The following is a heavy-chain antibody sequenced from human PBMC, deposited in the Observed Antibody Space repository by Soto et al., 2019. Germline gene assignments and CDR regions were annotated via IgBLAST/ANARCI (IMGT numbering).Heavy chain of an antibody. CDR3: AASTMVTFYYYYMDV. CDR1: GFTFSSYA. V-gene: IGHV3-23*01. J-gene: IGHJ6*03. Sequence: GGSLRLSCAASGFTFSSYAMSWVRQAPGKGLEWVSAISGSGGSTYYADSVKGRFTISRDNSKNTLYLQMNSLRAEDTAVYYCAASTMVTFYYYYMDVWGKGTTVTVSS. CDR2: ISGSGGST. D-gene: IGHD5-18*01.